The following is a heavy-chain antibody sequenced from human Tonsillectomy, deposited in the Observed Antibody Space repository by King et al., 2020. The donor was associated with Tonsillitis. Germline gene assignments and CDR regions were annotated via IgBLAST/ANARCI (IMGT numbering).Heavy chain of an antibody. D-gene: IGHD5-24*01. CDR1: GGSISSGNYY. CDR3: ARFDGYGVDY. V-gene: IGHV4-31*01. J-gene: IGHJ4*02. Sequence: VQLQESGPGLVKPSQTLSLTCTVSGGSISSGNYYWSWIRQHPGKGLEWIGYIYYIGSTYYNPSLNSLVTISVDTSKNQFSLRLSSVTTADTAVYYCARFDGYGVDYWGQGTLVTVSS. CDR2: IYYIGST.